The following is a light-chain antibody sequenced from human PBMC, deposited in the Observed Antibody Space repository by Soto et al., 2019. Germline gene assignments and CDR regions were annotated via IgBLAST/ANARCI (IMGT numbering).Light chain of an antibody. V-gene: IGKV3-15*01. Sequence: EIVMTQSPATLSVSPGERATLSCRASQSVGSNLAWYQQKPGQAPRLLIYGAYIRATGVPARFSGSGSGTEFTLTVSSLQSEDFAVYYCQQYNNWPPQFTFGQGTQLEIK. CDR1: QSVGSN. CDR2: GAY. J-gene: IGKJ2*01. CDR3: QQYNNWPPQFT.